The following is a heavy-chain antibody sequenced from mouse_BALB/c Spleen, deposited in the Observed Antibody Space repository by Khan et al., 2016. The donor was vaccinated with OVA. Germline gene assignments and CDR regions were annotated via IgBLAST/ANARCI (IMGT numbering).Heavy chain of an antibody. CDR2: IWSGGNT. CDR1: GFSLTTYG. CDR3: ARNSYMYDFTY. Sequence: QVRLQQSGPGLLQPSQSLSITCTVSGFSLTTYGVHWVRQSLGKGLEWLGLIWSGGNTDYNTAFISRLSISKDNSKSQVFFKMNSLQADDTAIYXCARNSYMYDFTYWGQGTLVTVSA. D-gene: IGHD2-14*01. J-gene: IGHJ3*01. V-gene: IGHV2-4-1*01.